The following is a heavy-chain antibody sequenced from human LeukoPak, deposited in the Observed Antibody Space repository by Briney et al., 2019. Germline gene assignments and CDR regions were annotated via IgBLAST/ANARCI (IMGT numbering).Heavy chain of an antibody. V-gene: IGHV3-30*18. D-gene: IGHD5-24*01. Sequence: GRSLRLSCAASGFTFSSYGMHWVRQAPGKGLEWVAVISYDGSNKYYADSVRGRFTISRDNSNNMLYLQMNSLRAEDTAVYYCAKPLRDAGSFNYPYFDFWGQGTLVTVSS. J-gene: IGHJ4*02. CDR1: GFTFSSYG. CDR3: AKPLRDAGSFNYPYFDF. CDR2: ISYDGSNK.